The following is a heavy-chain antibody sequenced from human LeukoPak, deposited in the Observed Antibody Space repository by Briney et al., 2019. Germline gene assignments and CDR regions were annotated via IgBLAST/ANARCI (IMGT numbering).Heavy chain of an antibody. CDR3: ARIAIGGGEWHFDS. CDR1: GDSFTDYY. J-gene: IGHJ4*02. V-gene: IGHV1-2*02. CDR2: INPKSGGT. Sequence: ASVKVSCKASGDSFTDYYMHWVRQAPGQGLEWMGWINPKSGGTNYAQTFQGRVTMTRDTFIRTAYMELSRLRGHDTAVYYCARIAIGGGEWHFDSWGPGTLVTVSS. D-gene: IGHD3-16*01.